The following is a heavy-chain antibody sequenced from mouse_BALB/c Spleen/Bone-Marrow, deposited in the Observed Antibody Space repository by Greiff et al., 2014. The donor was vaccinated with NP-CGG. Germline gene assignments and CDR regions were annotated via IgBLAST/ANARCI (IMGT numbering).Heavy chain of an antibody. CDR1: GYTFTDYA. Sequence: VQLVESGPELVRPGVSVKISCKGSGYTFTDYAMHWVKQSHAKSLEWIGVISTHSGNTNYNQKFKGKATMTVAKSSSTAYMELARLTSEDSAIYYCARYGYGSSYYAMDYWGQGTSVTVSS. J-gene: IGHJ4*01. CDR3: ARYGYGSSYYAMDY. D-gene: IGHD1-1*01. V-gene: IGHV1-67*01. CDR2: ISTHSGNT.